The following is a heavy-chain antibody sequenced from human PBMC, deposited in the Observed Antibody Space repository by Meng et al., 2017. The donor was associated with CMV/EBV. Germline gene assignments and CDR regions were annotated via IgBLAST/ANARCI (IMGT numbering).Heavy chain of an antibody. D-gene: IGHD6-19*01. J-gene: IGHJ4*02. Sequence: GYTFTSYAINWVRQAPGQGLEWMGWMNPNSGNTGYAQKFQGRVTMTRNTSISTAYMELSSLRSEDTAVYYCARGESSSGWYGTNFDYWGQGTLVTVSS. CDR1: GYTFTSYA. CDR3: ARGESSSGWYGTNFDY. V-gene: IGHV1-8*01. CDR2: MNPNSGNT.